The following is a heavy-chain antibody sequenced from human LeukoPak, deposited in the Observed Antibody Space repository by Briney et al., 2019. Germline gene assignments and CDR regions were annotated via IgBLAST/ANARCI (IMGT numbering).Heavy chain of an antibody. D-gene: IGHD3-22*01. CDR2: ISSSSSYI. Sequence: PGGSLRLSCAASGFTFSSYEMNWVRQAPGKGLEWVSSISSSSSYIYYADSVKGRFTISRDNAKNSLYLQMNSLRAEDTAVYYCAREVGYDSSLGSWGQGTLVTVSS. CDR1: GFTFSSYE. J-gene: IGHJ4*02. V-gene: IGHV3-21*01. CDR3: AREVGYDSSLGS.